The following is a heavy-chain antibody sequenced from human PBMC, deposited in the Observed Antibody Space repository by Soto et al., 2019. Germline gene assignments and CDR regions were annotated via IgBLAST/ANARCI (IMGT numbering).Heavy chain of an antibody. CDR3: ARGGSSSWPYDY. Sequence: PGGSLRLSCATSGFTFSDHNMSWLRQIAGKGLQWLSYITASGTIYEADSVKGRFTISRHNSKNTLYLQMNSLRAEDTAVYYCARGGSSSWPYDYWGQGTLVTVSS. CDR2: ITASGTI. CDR1: GFTFSDHN. J-gene: IGHJ4*02. V-gene: IGHV3-53*04. D-gene: IGHD6-13*01.